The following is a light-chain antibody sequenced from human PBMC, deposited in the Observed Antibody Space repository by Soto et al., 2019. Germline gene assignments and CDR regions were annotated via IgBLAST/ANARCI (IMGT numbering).Light chain of an antibody. CDR3: QQYNSLWT. V-gene: IGKV1-5*03. CDR1: QSISSW. CDR2: KAS. Sequence: DIQMTQSPSTLSASVGDRVTITCRASQSISSWLAWYQQKPGKAPKLLIYKASSLESGVPSRFSGRGYGTEFTLTISSLQPDDFATYYCQQYNSLWTFGQGTKVEIK. J-gene: IGKJ1*01.